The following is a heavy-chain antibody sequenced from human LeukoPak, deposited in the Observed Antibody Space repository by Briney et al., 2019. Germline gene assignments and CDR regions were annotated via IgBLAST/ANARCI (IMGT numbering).Heavy chain of an antibody. CDR3: ARDKSASDPREWFDP. CDR1: GFIFGSYA. J-gene: IGHJ5*02. D-gene: IGHD3-3*01. V-gene: IGHV3-23*01. Sequence: GGSLRLSCAASGFIFGSYAMSWVRQGPEKGLEWVSTISPSGSATYYADSVKGRFTISRDNSKSTLYLQMNSLRDEDTALYHCARDKSASDPREWFDPWGQGTVVTVSS. CDR2: ISPSGSAT.